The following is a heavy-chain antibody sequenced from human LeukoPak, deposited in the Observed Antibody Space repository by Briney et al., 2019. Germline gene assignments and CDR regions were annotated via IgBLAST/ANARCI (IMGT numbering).Heavy chain of an antibody. J-gene: IGHJ4*02. V-gene: IGHV3-7*03. CDR3: AREFGSSALDY. CDR1: GFTFSNYW. D-gene: IGHD6-6*01. Sequence: GGSLRLSCAASGFTFSNYWMSWVRQAPGKGLEWVANIKQDGSEKYYVDSVKGRFTISRDNAKNSLYLQMNSLRAEDTAVYYCAREFGSSALDYWGQGTLVTVSS. CDR2: IKQDGSEK.